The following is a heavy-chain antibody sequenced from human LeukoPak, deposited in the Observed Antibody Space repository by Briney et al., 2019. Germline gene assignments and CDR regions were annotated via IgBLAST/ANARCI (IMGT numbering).Heavy chain of an antibody. V-gene: IGHV4-39*07. J-gene: IGHJ4*02. CDR3: ARDVVAAPGTWDY. D-gene: IGHD6-13*01. Sequence: PSETLSLTCTVSGASISSTNNYWGWIRQPPGRGLEWIGTVYYSGSTHNNPSLKSRVTISLDTSKNQLSLKLSSVTAADTAVYYCARDVVAAPGTWDYWGQGTLVTVSS. CDR2: VYYSGST. CDR1: GASISSTNNY.